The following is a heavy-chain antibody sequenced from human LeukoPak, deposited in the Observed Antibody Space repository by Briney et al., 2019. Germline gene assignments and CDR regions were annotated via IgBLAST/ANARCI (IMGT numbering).Heavy chain of an antibody. Sequence: GGSLRLSCAASGFTFSSYAMSGVRQAPGKGLEWVSAISGSGGRTYYADSVKGRFTISRDNSKNTLYLQMNSLRAEDTAVYYCAKSVAGRELGALLGYYYGMDVWGQGTTVTVSS. CDR2: ISGSGGRT. CDR3: AKSVAGRELGALLGYYYGMDV. D-gene: IGHD6-19*01. J-gene: IGHJ6*02. V-gene: IGHV3-23*01. CDR1: GFTFSSYA.